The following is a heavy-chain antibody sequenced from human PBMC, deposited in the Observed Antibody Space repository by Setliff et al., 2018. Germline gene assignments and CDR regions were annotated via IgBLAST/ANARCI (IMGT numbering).Heavy chain of an antibody. CDR2: VHFGGHT. V-gene: IGHV4-59*04. J-gene: IGHJ4*02. CDR3: ARNPASGAYYSSRPFHFDY. CDR1: GGGSINNYY. Sequence: SETLSLTCTVSGGGSINNYYWSWVRQSPGKGLEWIGFVHFGGHTYYNPSLKSRVTISVDTSKNQFSLRLTSVTAADTAIYYCARNPASGAYYSSRPFHFDYWGQGALVTVSS. D-gene: IGHD3-22*01.